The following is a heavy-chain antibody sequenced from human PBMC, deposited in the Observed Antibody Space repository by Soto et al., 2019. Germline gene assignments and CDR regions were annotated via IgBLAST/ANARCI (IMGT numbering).Heavy chain of an antibody. CDR3: ARDLKVAAGGAYYYYYGMDV. D-gene: IGHD6-13*01. V-gene: IGHV3-21*01. Sequence: EVQLVESGGGLVKPGGSLRLSCAASGFTFSSYSINWVRQAPGKGLEWVSSISSSSSYIYYADSVKGRFTISRDNAKNSLYLQMNSLRAEDTAVYYCARDLKVAAGGAYYYYYGMDVWGQGTTVTVSS. J-gene: IGHJ6*02. CDR1: GFTFSSYS. CDR2: ISSSSSYI.